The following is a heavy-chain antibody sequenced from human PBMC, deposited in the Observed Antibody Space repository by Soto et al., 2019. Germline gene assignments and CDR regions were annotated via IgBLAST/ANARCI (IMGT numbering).Heavy chain of an antibody. CDR3: ARRYCSSTSCYWSWFDP. J-gene: IGHJ5*02. D-gene: IGHD2-2*01. CDR2: IYYSGST. CDR1: GGSISSYY. Sequence: QVQLQESGPGLVKPSETLSLTCTVSGGSISSYYWSWIRQPPGKGLEWIGYIYYSGSTNYNPSLKSRVTISVDTSKNQFSLKLSSVTAADTAVYYCARRYCSSTSCYWSWFDPWGQGTLVTVSS. V-gene: IGHV4-59*01.